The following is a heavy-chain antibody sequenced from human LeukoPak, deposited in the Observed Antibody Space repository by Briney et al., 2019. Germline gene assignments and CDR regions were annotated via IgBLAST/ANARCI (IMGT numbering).Heavy chain of an antibody. CDR1: GGSISSSSYY. Sequence: PSETLSLTCTVSGGSISSSSYYWGWIRQPPGKGLEGIGSIYYSGSTYYNPSLKSRVTISVDTSKNQFSLKLSSVTAADTAVYYCASVKVAAFDYWGQGPLVTVSS. D-gene: IGHD2-15*01. CDR3: ASVKVAAFDY. CDR2: IYYSGST. J-gene: IGHJ4*02. V-gene: IGHV4-39*07.